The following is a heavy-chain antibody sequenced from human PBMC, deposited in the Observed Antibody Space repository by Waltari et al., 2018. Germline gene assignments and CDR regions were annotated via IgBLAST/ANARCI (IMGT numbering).Heavy chain of an antibody. CDR1: GYTFTSYD. V-gene: IGHV1-8*01. CDR2: MNPNSGNT. Sequence: QVQLVQSGAEVKKPGASVKVSCKASGYTFTSYDINWVRQATGQGLEWMGWMNPNSGNTGYAQKFQGRVTMTRNTSISTAYMELSSLRSEDTAVYYCAILGSSTIAYYYYGMDVWGQGTTVTVSS. CDR3: AILGSSTIAYYYYGMDV. D-gene: IGHD2-15*01. J-gene: IGHJ6*02.